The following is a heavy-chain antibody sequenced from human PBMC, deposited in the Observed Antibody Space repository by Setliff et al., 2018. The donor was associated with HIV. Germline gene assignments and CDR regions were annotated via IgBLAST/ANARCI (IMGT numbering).Heavy chain of an antibody. CDR3: ARQSPPDY. CDR1: EYSFSNYW. Sequence: PGESLKISCKASEYSFSNYWIGWVRQMPGKGLEWMGIIYPGDSDTRYSPSFPGQVTISADNSISTAYLQWSSLKASDTAMYYCARQSPPDYWGQGTLVTVSS. J-gene: IGHJ4*02. V-gene: IGHV5-51*01. CDR2: IYPGDSDT.